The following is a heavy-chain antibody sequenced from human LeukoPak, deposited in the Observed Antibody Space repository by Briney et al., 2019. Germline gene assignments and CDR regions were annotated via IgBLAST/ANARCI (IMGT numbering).Heavy chain of an antibody. J-gene: IGHJ5*02. CDR3: ARGGYQLLRRDWFDP. D-gene: IGHD2-2*01. V-gene: IGHV4-4*07. CDR2: ISSIGST. Sequence: SETLSLTCTVSGGSISSYYWSWIRQPAGKGLEWIGRISSIGSTNYNPSLKSRVTMSVDTSKNQFSLKLSSVTAADTAVYYCARGGYQLLRRDWFDPWGQGTLVTVSS. CDR1: GGSISSYY.